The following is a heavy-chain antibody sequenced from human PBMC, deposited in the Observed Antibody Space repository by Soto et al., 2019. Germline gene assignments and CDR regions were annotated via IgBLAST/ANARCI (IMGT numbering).Heavy chain of an antibody. D-gene: IGHD4-17*01. CDR3: ARGWDYGVPRI. V-gene: IGHV4-61*01. Sequence: PSETMSLTCAVSGGSVSSGSYYWSWIRQPPGKGLEWIGYIYYSGSTNYNPSLKSRVTISVDTSKNQFSLKLSSVTAADTAVYYCARGWDYGVPRIWGQGTMVTVSS. J-gene: IGHJ3*02. CDR1: GGSVSSGSYY. CDR2: IYYSGST.